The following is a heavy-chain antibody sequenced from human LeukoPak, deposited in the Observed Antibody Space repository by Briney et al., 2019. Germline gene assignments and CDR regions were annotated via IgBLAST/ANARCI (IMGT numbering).Heavy chain of an antibody. CDR1: GYRFTSYW. CDR3: ARSSMVRGVMEYVWCDY. J-gene: IGHJ4*02. CDR2: IYPGDSDT. V-gene: IGHV5-51*01. D-gene: IGHD3-10*01. Sequence: GESLKISCKGSGYRFTSYWIGWVRQMPGKGLEWMGIIYPGDSDTRYSPSFQGQVTISADKSISTAYLQWSSLKASDTAMYYCARSSMVRGVMEYVWCDYWGQGTLVTVSS.